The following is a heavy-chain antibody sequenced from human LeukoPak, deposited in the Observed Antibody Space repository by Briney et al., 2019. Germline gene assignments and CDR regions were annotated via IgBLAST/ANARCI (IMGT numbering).Heavy chain of an antibody. CDR1: GYTFTGYY. Sequence: ASVKVSCKASGYTFTGYYIHWVRLAPGQGLEWMGRINPNSGGTDFAQKFQGRVTLTRDTSITTAYMDLSKLTSDDTAVYYCVRDSRRAAANRWGQGTLVTVSS. CDR3: VRDSRRAAANR. CDR2: INPNSGGT. V-gene: IGHV1-2*06. J-gene: IGHJ4*02. D-gene: IGHD6-13*01.